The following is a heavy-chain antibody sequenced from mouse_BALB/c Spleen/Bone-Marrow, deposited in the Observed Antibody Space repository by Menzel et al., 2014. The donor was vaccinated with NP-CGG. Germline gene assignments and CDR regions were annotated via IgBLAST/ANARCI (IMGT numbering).Heavy chain of an antibody. CDR3: ARIYGNFEAMDY. CDR1: GFSLSRYS. J-gene: IGHJ4*01. D-gene: IGHD2-1*01. V-gene: IGHV2-6-4*01. Sequence: VKVVDSGPGLVAPSQSLSITCTVSGFSLSRYSVHWVRQPPGKGLEWLGMIWGGGSTDYNSALKSRLIISKDNSKSQVFLKMNSLQTDDTAMYYCARIYGNFEAMDYWGQGTSVTVSS. CDR2: IWGGGST.